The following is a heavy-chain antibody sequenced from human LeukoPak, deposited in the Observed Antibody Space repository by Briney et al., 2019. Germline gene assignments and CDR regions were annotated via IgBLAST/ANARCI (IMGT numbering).Heavy chain of an antibody. J-gene: IGHJ4*02. Sequence: SETLSLTCTVSGGSISSYYWSWIRQPAGKGLEWIGRIYTSGSTNYNPSLKSRVTISVDRSKNQFSLKLSSVTAADTAVYYCASAPLGYCSGGSCYVHWGQGTLVTVSS. CDR1: GGSISSYY. CDR2: IYTSGST. D-gene: IGHD2-15*01. CDR3: ASAPLGYCSGGSCYVH. V-gene: IGHV4-4*07.